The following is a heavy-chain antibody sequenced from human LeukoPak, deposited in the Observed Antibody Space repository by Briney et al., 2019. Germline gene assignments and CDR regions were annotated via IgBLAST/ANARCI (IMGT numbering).Heavy chain of an antibody. CDR1: GYTFTGYY. CDR3: ARDNYYDSSGYGY. Sequence: ASVKVSCKASGYTFTGYYMHWVRQAPGQGLEWVGWINPKNGGSNYAQKFQGRVTMTRDRSISTAYMELSRLRSDDTAVYYCARDNYYDSSGYGYWGQGTLVTVSS. CDR2: INPKNGGS. V-gene: IGHV1-2*02. J-gene: IGHJ4*02. D-gene: IGHD3-22*01.